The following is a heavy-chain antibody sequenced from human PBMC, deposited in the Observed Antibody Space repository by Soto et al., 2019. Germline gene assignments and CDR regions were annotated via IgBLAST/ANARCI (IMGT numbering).Heavy chain of an antibody. D-gene: IGHD5-12*01. V-gene: IGHV3-11*01. Sequence: PGGSLRLSCAASGFTSSDYYMSWIRQAPGKGLEWVSYISTSGTTIYCADSVKGRFTISRDNAKNSLYLQMNSLRAEDTAVYYCARGGNIVSFGYYCDMDVWGQGTTVTVSS. CDR1: GFTSSDYY. CDR3: ARGGNIVSFGYYCDMDV. CDR2: ISTSGTTI. J-gene: IGHJ6*02.